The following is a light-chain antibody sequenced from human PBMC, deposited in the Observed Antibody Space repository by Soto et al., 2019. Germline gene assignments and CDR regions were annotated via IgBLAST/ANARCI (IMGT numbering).Light chain of an antibody. CDR3: AAWDDTLNGYV. J-gene: IGLJ1*01. CDR2: SNN. V-gene: IGLV1-44*01. CDR1: SSNIGRNP. Sequence: QSVLTQPPSASGTPGQRVTISCSGSSSNIGRNPVSWYQQLPGTAPTVVIYSNNQRPSGVPDRFSGSKSGTSASLAISGLQSGDEADYYCAAWDDTLNGYVFGTGTKVTVL.